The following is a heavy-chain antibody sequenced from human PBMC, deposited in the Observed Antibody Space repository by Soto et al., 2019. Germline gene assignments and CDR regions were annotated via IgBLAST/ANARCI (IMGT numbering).Heavy chain of an antibody. Sequence: SETLSLTCTVSGGSISNSNYYWGWIRQPPGKGLEWIGSIYYTGSTNYNPSLKSRVTISVDTSKNQFSLKLNSMTAADTAVYYCARHNYGSGSTYFDYWGQGTLVTVSS. CDR3: ARHNYGSGSTYFDY. CDR1: GGSISNSNYY. CDR2: IYYTGST. D-gene: IGHD3-10*01. J-gene: IGHJ4*02. V-gene: IGHV4-39*01.